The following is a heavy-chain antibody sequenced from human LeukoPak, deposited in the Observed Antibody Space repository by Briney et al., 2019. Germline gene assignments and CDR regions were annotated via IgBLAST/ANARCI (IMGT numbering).Heavy chain of an antibody. J-gene: IGHJ5*02. CDR3: ARFPYSSGWFDP. V-gene: IGHV4-39*07. CDR2: IYYSGST. Sequence: PSETLSLTCTVSGGSISSYYWSWIRQPPGKGLEWIGSIYYSGSTYYNPSLKSRVTISVDTSKNQFSLKLSSVTAADTAVYYCARFPYSSGWFDPWGQGTLVTVSS. CDR1: GGSISSYY. D-gene: IGHD6-19*01.